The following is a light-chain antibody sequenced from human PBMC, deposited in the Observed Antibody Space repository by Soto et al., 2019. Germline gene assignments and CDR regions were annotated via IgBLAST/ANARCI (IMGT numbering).Light chain of an antibody. V-gene: IGKV3-20*01. CDR1: QSVSSSY. J-gene: IGKJ1*01. Sequence: EIVLTQSPGTLSLSPGESATLSCRASQSVSSSYLAWYQQKPGQAPRLLIYGASSRATGIPDRFSGSGSGKHFTLTTSRLEPEDFAVYYCQQYGSSPWTFGQGTKVEIK. CDR2: GAS. CDR3: QQYGSSPWT.